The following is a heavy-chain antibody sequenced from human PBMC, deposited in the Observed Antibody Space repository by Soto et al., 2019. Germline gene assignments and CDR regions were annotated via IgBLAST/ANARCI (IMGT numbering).Heavy chain of an antibody. D-gene: IGHD3-9*01. CDR2: ISKDGSNK. CDR3: AKDLGILTGYKGIDY. J-gene: IGHJ4*02. CDR1: GFTFSSYG. V-gene: IGHV3-30*18. Sequence: PGGSLRLSCAASGFTFSSYGTHWVRQAPGQGLEWLAFISKDGSNKYYIDSVKGRFTISRDNSKNTLYLQMNSLRAEDTAVYYCAKDLGILTGYKGIDYWGQGTLVTVSS.